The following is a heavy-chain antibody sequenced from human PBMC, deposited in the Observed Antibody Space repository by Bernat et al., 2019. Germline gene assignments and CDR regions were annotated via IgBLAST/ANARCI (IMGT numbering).Heavy chain of an antibody. Sequence: EVQLVESGGGLVQPGGSLRLSCAASGFTFTNYWVGWVRQAPGKGLEWVAIVRKDGSDKWYVDSVKGRFTISRDNAKKSLYLQMNSLRVEDTAVYYCVKILDTDRWNDLDHWGQGTLVTVSS. CDR1: GFTFTNYW. CDR3: VKILDTDRWNDLDH. V-gene: IGHV3-7*03. J-gene: IGHJ4*02. CDR2: VRKDGSDK. D-gene: IGHD3/OR15-3a*01.